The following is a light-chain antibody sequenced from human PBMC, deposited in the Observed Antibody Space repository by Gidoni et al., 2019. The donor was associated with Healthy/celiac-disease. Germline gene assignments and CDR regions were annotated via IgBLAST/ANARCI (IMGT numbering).Light chain of an antibody. CDR3: QQSYSTPPLT. J-gene: IGKJ4*01. Sequence: DSEMTQSRSSLSASGGDRVTITCRASQSISSDLNWYQQKPGKAPELLIYAASSLHSGVPSRFSGSGSGSDFTLTISSLRPEDFATYYCQQSYSTPPLTFGRGTKVEIK. V-gene: IGKV1-39*01. CDR1: QSISSD. CDR2: AAS.